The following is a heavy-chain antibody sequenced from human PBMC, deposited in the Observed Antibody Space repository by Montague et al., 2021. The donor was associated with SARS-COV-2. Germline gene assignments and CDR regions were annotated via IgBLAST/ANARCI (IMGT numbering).Heavy chain of an antibody. D-gene: IGHD2-15*01. CDR2: IFYTGST. V-gene: IGHV4-59*01. CDR3: ARAQNICFIANCVNYFDY. Sequence: SETLSLTCSVSGGSTSNYYWTWIRQSPGKGLQWIGYIFYTGSTKFNPSLKSRVSMSLDTSKNHFSLRLSAMTAADTARYYCARAQNICFIANCVNYFDYWGQGALVTVSS. CDR1: GGSTSNYY. J-gene: IGHJ4*02.